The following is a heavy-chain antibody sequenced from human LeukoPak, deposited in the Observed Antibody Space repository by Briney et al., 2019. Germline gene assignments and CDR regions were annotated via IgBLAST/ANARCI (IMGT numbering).Heavy chain of an antibody. V-gene: IGHV5-51*01. CDR3: ARHQRPYYDSSGYPDSFDY. D-gene: IGHD3-22*01. Sequence: GESLKILCKASGYSFTFYWIGWVRQMPGNGLEWMGIIFPGHSDTRYSASFQGQDTISADKSISTAYLQWSSLKASDTAMYYCARHQRPYYDSSGYPDSFDYWGQGTLVTVSS. CDR1: GYSFTFYW. J-gene: IGHJ4*02. CDR2: IFPGHSDT.